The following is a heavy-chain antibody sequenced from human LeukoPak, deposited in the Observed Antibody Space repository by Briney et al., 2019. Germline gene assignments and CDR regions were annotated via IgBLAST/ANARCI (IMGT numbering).Heavy chain of an antibody. J-gene: IGHJ3*02. CDR2: INHSGST. V-gene: IGHV4-34*01. CDR3: ARVFTIFYHKRAVDI. CDR1: GGSFSGYY. D-gene: IGHD3-9*01. Sequence: PSETLSLTCAVYGGSFSGYYWSWIRQPPGKGLEWIGEINHSGSTNYNPSLKSRVTISVDTSKNQFSLKLSSVTAADTAVYYCARVFTIFYHKRAVDIRGQGTMVTVSS.